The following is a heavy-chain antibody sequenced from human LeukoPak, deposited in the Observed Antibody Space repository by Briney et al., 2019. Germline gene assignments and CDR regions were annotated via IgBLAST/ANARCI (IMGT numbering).Heavy chain of an antibody. J-gene: IGHJ6*02. CDR3: ARYCSSTSCYSYYYYYYGMDV. CDR2: MNPNSGNT. V-gene: IGHV1-8*02. CDR1: NYTFTSYP. Sequence: ASVKVSCKASNYTFTSYPISWVRQATGQGLEWMGWMNPNSGNTGYAQKFQGRVTMTRNTSISTAYMELSSLRSEDTAVYYCARYCSSTSCYSYYYYYYGMDVWGQGTTVTVSS. D-gene: IGHD2-2*01.